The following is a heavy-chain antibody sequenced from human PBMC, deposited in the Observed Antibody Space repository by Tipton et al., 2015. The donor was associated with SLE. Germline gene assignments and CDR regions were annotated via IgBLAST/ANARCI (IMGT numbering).Heavy chain of an antibody. CDR3: ARDLLNYYGSGSRGAFDI. J-gene: IGHJ3*02. CDR2: INHSGST. CDR1: GGSFSGYY. Sequence: TLSLTCAVYGGSFSGYYWSWIRQPPGKGLEWIGEINHSGSTNYNPSLKSRVTISVDTSKNQFSLKLSSVTAPDTAVYYCARDLLNYYGSGSRGAFDIWGQGTMVTVSS. V-gene: IGHV4-34*09. D-gene: IGHD3-10*01.